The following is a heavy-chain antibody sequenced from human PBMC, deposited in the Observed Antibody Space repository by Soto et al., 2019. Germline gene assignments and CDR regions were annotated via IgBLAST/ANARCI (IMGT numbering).Heavy chain of an antibody. CDR1: GFTFSSCT. V-gene: IGHV3-49*04. CDR3: TKGVREYCTGSSCPRPDY. CDR2: VRRSGTT. Sequence: PGGSLRLSCVTSGFTFSSCTMNWVRQAPGQGLEWVSSVRRSGTTEYAASVRGRFTISRDDSKSIAYLQMNSLKTEDTAVYYCTKGVREYCTGSSCPRPDYWGQGTLVTVSS. J-gene: IGHJ4*02. D-gene: IGHD2-15*01.